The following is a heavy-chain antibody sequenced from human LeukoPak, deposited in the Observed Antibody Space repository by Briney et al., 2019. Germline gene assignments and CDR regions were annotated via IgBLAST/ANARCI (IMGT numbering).Heavy chain of an antibody. D-gene: IGHD1-26*01. CDR3: ARDYWWSYDY. CDR1: GFTFSDYA. Sequence: GGSLRLSCAASGFTFSDYAMHWVRQAPGKGLEWVAVISKDGSDKYYPGPVRGRFTISRDNSKNTIYLQMDSLRAEDTAIYYCARDYWWSYDYWGQGTLVTVSS. J-gene: IGHJ4*02. V-gene: IGHV3-30-3*01. CDR2: ISKDGSDK.